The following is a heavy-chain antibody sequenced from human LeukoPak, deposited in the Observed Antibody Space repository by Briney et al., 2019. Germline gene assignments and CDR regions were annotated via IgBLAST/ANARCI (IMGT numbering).Heavy chain of an antibody. V-gene: IGHV1-2*02. D-gene: IGHD4-17*01. J-gene: IGHJ4*02. Sequence: GASVKVSCKASGYTFTGYYMHWVRQAPGQGLEWMGWINPNSGGTNYAQKFQGRATMTRDTSISTAYMELSRLRSDDTAVYYCARDSYGDYVYYFDYWGQGTLVTVSS. CDR3: ARDSYGDYVYYFDY. CDR1: GYTFTGYY. CDR2: INPNSGGT.